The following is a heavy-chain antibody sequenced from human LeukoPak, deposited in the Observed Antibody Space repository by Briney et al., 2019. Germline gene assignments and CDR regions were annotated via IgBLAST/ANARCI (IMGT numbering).Heavy chain of an antibody. V-gene: IGHV4-38-2*01. CDR2: INHSGST. Sequence: SETLSLTCAVSGYSISSGYYWGWIRQPPGKGLEWIGSINHSGSTNYNPSLKSRVTISVDTSKNQFSLKLSSVTAADTAVYYCARGPTRMGSSSYYWGQGTLVTVSS. D-gene: IGHD6-6*01. CDR3: ARGPTRMGSSSYY. J-gene: IGHJ4*02. CDR1: GYSISSGYY.